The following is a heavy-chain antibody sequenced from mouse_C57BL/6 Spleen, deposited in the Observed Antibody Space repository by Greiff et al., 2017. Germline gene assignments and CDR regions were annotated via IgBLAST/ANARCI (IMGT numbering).Heavy chain of an antibody. Sequence: VQLQQSGPELVKPGASVKISCKASGYSFTGYYMNWVKQSPEKSLEWIGDINPSTGGTTYNQKFKAKATLTVDKSSSTAYMQLKSLTSEDSAVYYCARSYGSYAMDYWGQGTSVTVSS. CDR3: ARSYGSYAMDY. CDR1: GYSFTGYY. V-gene: IGHV1-42*01. D-gene: IGHD2-2*01. J-gene: IGHJ4*01. CDR2: INPSTGGT.